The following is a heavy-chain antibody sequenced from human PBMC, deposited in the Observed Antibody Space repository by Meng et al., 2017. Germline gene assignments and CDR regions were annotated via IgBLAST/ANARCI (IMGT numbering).Heavy chain of an antibody. Sequence: QVQLVQSGAEVKKPGASVKVSCQASGYTFTGYYVHWVRQAPGQGLEWMGRINPSGGGTNYAQKFQGRVTMTRDTSISTAYMELSRLISDDTAVYYCARDSATGDFWGQGTLVTVSS. CDR3: ARDSATGDF. V-gene: IGHV1-2*06. D-gene: IGHD5-12*01. CDR1: GYTFTGYY. J-gene: IGHJ4*02. CDR2: INPSGGGT.